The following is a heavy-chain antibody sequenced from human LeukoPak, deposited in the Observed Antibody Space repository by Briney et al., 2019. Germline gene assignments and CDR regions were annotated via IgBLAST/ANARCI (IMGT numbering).Heavy chain of an antibody. Sequence: GESLKISCPGSGYRFSSNWIGWVRQMPGTGLEWMGIIYPGDSDTRYSPSFQGHVTISADKSISTVYLQWSSLKASDTAMYNCARLGTSGSYQLDPWGQGTLVTVSS. V-gene: IGHV5-51*01. CDR1: GYRFSSNW. D-gene: IGHD3-10*01. CDR3: ARLGTSGSYQLDP. J-gene: IGHJ5*02. CDR2: IYPGDSDT.